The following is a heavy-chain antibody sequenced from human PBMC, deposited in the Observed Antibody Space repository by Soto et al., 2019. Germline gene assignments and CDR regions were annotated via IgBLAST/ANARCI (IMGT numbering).Heavy chain of an antibody. J-gene: IGHJ4*02. V-gene: IGHV1-18*01. CDR2: ISAYNGNT. D-gene: IGHD6-19*01. Sequence: QVQLVQSGAEVKKPGASVKVSCKASGYTFTSYGIRWVRQAPGQGLEWMGWISAYNGNTNYAQKLQGRVTMTTDTSTITAYMELRSLRSDDTAVYYCARDTVVAGTSKDFDYWGQGTLVTVSS. CDR3: ARDTVVAGTSKDFDY. CDR1: GYTFTSYG.